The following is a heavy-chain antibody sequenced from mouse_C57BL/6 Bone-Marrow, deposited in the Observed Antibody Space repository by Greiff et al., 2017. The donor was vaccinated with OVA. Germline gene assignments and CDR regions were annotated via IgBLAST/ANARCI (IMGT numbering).Heavy chain of an antibody. V-gene: IGHV1-4*01. CDR2: INPSSGYT. D-gene: IGHD2-5*01. CDR3: ATYYSNYEFAY. J-gene: IGHJ3*01. Sequence: QVQLQHSGAELARPGASVKMSCKASGYTFTSYTMHWVKQRPGQGLEWIGYINPSSGYTKYNQKFKDKATLTADKSSSTAYMQLSSLTSEDSAVYYCATYYSNYEFAYWGQGTLVTVSA. CDR1: GYTFTSYT.